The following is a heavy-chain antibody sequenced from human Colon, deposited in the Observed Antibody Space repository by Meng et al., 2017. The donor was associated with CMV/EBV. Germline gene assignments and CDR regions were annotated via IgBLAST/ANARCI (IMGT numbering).Heavy chain of an antibody. CDR1: GVSVSSGSDY. Sequence: SETLSLTCTVSGVSVSSGSDYWTWIRQPPGKALEWIGYIFYSGPTNYSPSLKSRLTISVDTSKNEFSLNLISVTAADTAVYYCARVGIAVAGTFYGMDVWGQGTTVTSP. D-gene: IGHD6-19*01. CDR2: IFYSGPT. V-gene: IGHV4-61*01. CDR3: ARVGIAVAGTFYGMDV. J-gene: IGHJ6*02.